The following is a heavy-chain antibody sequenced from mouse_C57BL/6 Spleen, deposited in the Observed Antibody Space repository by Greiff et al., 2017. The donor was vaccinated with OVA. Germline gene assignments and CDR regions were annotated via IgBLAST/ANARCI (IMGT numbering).Heavy chain of an antibody. V-gene: IGHV1-18*01. J-gene: IGHJ1*03. CDR1: GYTFTDYN. CDR2: INPNNGGT. D-gene: IGHD1-1*01. CDR3: ARSKSSPSYWYFDV. Sequence: VQLQQSGPELVKPGASVKIPCKASGYTFTDYNMDWVKQSHGKSLEWIGDINPNNGGTIYNQKFKGKATLTVDKSSSTAYMELRSLTSEDTAVYYCARSKSSPSYWYFDVWGTGTTVTVSS.